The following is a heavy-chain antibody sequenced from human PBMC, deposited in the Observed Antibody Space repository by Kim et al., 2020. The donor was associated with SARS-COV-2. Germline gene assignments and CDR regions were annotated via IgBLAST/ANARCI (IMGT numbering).Heavy chain of an antibody. CDR3: VRGHSI. J-gene: IGHJ3*02. CDR2: QEGSEK. D-gene: IGHD3-10*01. V-gene: IGHV3-7*03. Sequence: QEGSEKYYVDSVEARFPISRDNAKNSLYLQMNSLRAEETAVYYCVRGHSIWGQGTMVTVSS.